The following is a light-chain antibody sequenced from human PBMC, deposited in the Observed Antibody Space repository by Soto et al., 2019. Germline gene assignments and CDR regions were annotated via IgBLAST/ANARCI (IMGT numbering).Light chain of an antibody. V-gene: IGKV3-11*01. Sequence: EIVLTQSPATLSLSPGERATLSCRASQSVSSYLAWYQQKPGQAPRLLIYDASNRATGIPARFSGSGSGPDFTLTISSLEPEDFAVYYCQQRSNWPLITFGQGTRLEIK. CDR1: QSVSSY. J-gene: IGKJ5*01. CDR3: QQRSNWPLIT. CDR2: DAS.